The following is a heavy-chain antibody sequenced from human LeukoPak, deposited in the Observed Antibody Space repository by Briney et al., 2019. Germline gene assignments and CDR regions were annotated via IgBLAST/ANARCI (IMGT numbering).Heavy chain of an antibody. CDR3: ASRPRTGIGPLDY. V-gene: IGHV3-23*01. CDR1: GSTFNSYA. Sequence: PGGSLRLSCAASGSTFNSYAMSWVRRAPGKGLELVSSITGSGDTTYYADSVKGRFTISRDNSKNTLYLHMNSLRADETAVYYCASRPRTGIGPLDYWGQGILVTVSS. J-gene: IGHJ4*02. D-gene: IGHD2-8*02. CDR2: ITGSGDTT.